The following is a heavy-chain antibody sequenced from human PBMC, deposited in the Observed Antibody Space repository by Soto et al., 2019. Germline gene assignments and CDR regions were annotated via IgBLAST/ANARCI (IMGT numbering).Heavy chain of an antibody. Sequence: QVQLVESGGGVVQPGRSLRLSCAASGFTFSSYGMHWVRQAPGKGLEWVAVIWYDGSNKYYADSVKGRFTISRDNSKNTLYLQMNSLRAEDTAVYYCARMYRSGPLLNRASGSMDVWGQGTTVTVSS. J-gene: IGHJ6*02. CDR1: GFTFSSYG. CDR3: ARMYRSGPLLNRASGSMDV. V-gene: IGHV3-33*01. D-gene: IGHD6-19*01. CDR2: IWYDGSNK.